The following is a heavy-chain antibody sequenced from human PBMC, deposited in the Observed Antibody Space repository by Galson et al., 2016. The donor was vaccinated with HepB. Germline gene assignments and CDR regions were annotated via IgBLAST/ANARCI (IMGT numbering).Heavy chain of an antibody. J-gene: IGHJ4*02. D-gene: IGHD3-16*01. CDR1: GFTFTNAW. V-gene: IGHV3-23*01. CDR2: IRGNGGST. Sequence: SLRLSCAASGFTFTNAWMSWVRQAPGKGLEWVSTIRGNGGSTSYAGSVKGRFTISRDSSTNTVSPQMNSLSAGDTAVYYCAKGGMLIPRFDYWGQGTLVTVSS. CDR3: AKGGMLIPRFDY.